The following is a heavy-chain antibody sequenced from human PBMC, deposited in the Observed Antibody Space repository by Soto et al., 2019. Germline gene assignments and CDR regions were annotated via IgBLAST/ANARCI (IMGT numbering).Heavy chain of an antibody. CDR1: GFTFSSYW. CDR2: INSDGSST. V-gene: IGHV3-74*01. CDR3: ATPSERAYGGGDCSIYDAFDI. Sequence: EVQLVESGGGLVQPGGSLRLSCAASGFTFSSYWMHWVRQAPGKGLVWVSRINSDGSSTSYADSVKGRFTISRDNAKNTLYLQMNSLIAEDTAVYYCATPSERAYGGGDCSIYDAFDIWGQGTMVTVSS. D-gene: IGHD2-21*01. J-gene: IGHJ3*02.